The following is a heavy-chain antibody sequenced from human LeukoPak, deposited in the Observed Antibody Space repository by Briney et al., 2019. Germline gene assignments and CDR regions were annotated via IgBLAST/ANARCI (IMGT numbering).Heavy chain of an antibody. CDR2: INPSGVRT. V-gene: IGHV1-46*01. Sequence: ASVKVSCKSSGYTFTSYYIHWVPRAPGQGCVWGGIINPSGVRTSYAQKFQGRVTMTRDTSKSTVYMELSSLRSEDTAVYYCARALGELGYCYRMDVWGQGTTVTVSS. CDR3: ARALGELGYCYRMDV. CDR1: GYTFTSYY. D-gene: IGHD3-10*01. J-gene: IGHJ6*02.